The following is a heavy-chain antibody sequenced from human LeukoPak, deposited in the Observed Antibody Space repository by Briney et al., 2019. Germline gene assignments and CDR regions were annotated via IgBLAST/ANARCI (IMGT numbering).Heavy chain of an antibody. CDR3: ARGVSSGSYSFYYYYYYMDV. CDR1: GYTFTSYD. CDR2: MNPNSGNT. J-gene: IGHJ6*03. V-gene: IGHV1-8*01. Sequence: ASVKVSCKASGYTFTSYDINWVRQATGQGLEWMGWMNPNSGNTGYAQKFLGRVTMTRNTSISTDYMELSSLRSEDTAVYYCARGVSSGSYSFYYYYYYMDVWGKGTTVTVSS. D-gene: IGHD1-26*01.